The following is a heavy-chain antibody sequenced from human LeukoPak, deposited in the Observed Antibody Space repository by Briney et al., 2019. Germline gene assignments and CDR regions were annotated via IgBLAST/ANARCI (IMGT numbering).Heavy chain of an antibody. CDR1: GYTFTSYA. J-gene: IGHJ4*02. V-gene: IGHV7-4-1*02. Sequence: ASVKVSCKASGYTFTSYAMNWVRQAPGQGLEWMGWINTNTGNPTYAQGFTGRFVFSLDTSVSTAYLPISSLQAEASAVYYCAXYXAQTGLDYRVAAAVNFDYWGQGTLVTVSS. CDR3: AXYXAQTGLDYRVAAAVNFDY. CDR2: INTNTGNP. D-gene: IGHD6-13*01.